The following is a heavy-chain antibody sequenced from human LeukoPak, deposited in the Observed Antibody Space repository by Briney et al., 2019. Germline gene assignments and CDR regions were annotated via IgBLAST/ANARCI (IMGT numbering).Heavy chain of an antibody. J-gene: IGHJ4*02. CDR2: ISYDGSNK. D-gene: IGHD6-13*01. V-gene: IGHV3-30-3*01. Sequence: GGSLRLSCAASGFTFSSYAMHWVSQAPGKGLEWVAVISYDGSNKYYADSVKGRFTISRDNSKNTLYLQMNSLRAEDTAVYYCARDLKPHSSSWYYFDYWGQGTLVTVSS. CDR1: GFTFSSYA. CDR3: ARDLKPHSSSWYYFDY.